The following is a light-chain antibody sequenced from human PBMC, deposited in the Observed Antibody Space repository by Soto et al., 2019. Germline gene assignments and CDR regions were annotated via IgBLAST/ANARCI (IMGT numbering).Light chain of an antibody. CDR3: LQKYFYPFT. Sequence: IQMAQSPSSLSASVGDRVTITCRASQGIRNDLDWFQQKPGKAPKLLIYAASNLQSGVPARFSGSGSGTDFTLTISSLQPEDFATYYCLQKYFYPFTFGPGTKVD. CDR2: AAS. J-gene: IGKJ3*01. CDR1: QGIRND. V-gene: IGKV1-6*01.